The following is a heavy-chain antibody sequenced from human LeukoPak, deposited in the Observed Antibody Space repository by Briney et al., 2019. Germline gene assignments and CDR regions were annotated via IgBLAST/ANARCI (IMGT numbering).Heavy chain of an antibody. CDR1: GFYVNTYE. Sequence: GGSLRLSCAAFGFYVNTYEMHWVRQAPGKGLEWVSYINGGASTMNYADSVWGRFTISRDDAQNSVHLQMNSLRDEDTAVYYCVRGRLLRSTKYFDYWGQGALVTVSS. J-gene: IGHJ4*02. CDR3: VRGRLLRSTKYFDY. CDR2: INGGASTM. D-gene: IGHD2-15*01. V-gene: IGHV3-48*03.